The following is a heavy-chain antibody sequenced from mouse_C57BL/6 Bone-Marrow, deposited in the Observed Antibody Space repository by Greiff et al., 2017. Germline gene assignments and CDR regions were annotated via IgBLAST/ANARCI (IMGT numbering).Heavy chain of an antibody. D-gene: IGHD4-1*02. J-gene: IGHJ3*01. CDR1: GFTFSDYY. V-gene: IGHV5-12*01. CDR3: ARHSTGTSWFAY. CDR2: ISNGGGST. Sequence: DVKLVESGGGLVQPGGSLKLSCAASGFTFSDYYMYWVCQTPEKRLEWVAYISNGGGSTYYPDTVKGRFTISRDNAKNTLYLQMSRLKSEDTAMYYCARHSTGTSWFAYWGQGTLVTVSA.